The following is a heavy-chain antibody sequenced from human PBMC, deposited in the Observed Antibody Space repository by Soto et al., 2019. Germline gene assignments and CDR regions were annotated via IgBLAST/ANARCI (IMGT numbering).Heavy chain of an antibody. CDR1: GFTFSSYG. CDR3: AKGRSKLDY. J-gene: IGHJ4*02. CDR2: ISYDGSNK. Sequence: GGSLRLSCVASGFTFSSYGMHWVRQAPGKGLEWVAVISYDGSNKYYADSVKGRFTISRDNSKNTLYLQMNSLRAEDTAVYYCAKGRSKLDYWGQGTLVTVSS. V-gene: IGHV3-30*18.